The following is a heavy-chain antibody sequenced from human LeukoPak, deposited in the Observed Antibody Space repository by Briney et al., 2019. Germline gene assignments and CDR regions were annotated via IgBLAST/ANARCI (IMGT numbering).Heavy chain of an antibody. Sequence: SETLSLTCAVSGYSISSGYYWGWIRPPPGKGREWIGSIYHSGSTYYNPSLKSRVTISVDTSKNQFSLKLSSVTAADTAVYYCARRDGIAELDYWGQGTLVTVSS. J-gene: IGHJ4*02. V-gene: IGHV4-38-2*01. D-gene: IGHD5-24*01. CDR2: IYHSGST. CDR1: GYSISSGYY. CDR3: ARRDGIAELDY.